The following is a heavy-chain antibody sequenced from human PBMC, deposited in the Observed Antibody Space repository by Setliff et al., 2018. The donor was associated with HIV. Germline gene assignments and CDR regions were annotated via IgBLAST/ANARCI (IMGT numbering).Heavy chain of an antibody. Sequence: GGSLRLSCAASVFTFNNYGMNWVRQAPGKGLEWAAFIRYDGSQKYYVDSVKGRFTISRDNSKNTLYLQMNSLRVEDTAVYYCAKDVCSGAYCYAYYYYGMDVWGQGTMVTVSS. CDR2: IRYDGSQK. V-gene: IGHV3-30*02. CDR1: VFTFNNYG. J-gene: IGHJ6*02. D-gene: IGHD2-15*01. CDR3: AKDVCSGAYCYAYYYYGMDV.